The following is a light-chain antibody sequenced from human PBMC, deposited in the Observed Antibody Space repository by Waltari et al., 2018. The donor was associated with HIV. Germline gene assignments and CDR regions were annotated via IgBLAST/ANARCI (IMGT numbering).Light chain of an antibody. Sequence: FMLTQPRSVSESPGQTLAIYCTRSSGSIASNYVRWYHQRPGSPPPTVIYEDSQRPSVVLDRFSGSFDSASTAASLTSSGRETEDEADYYCQWYDSSIRYVFGAGTTVTVL. CDR2: EDS. V-gene: IGLV6-57*01. CDR3: QWYDSSIRYV. J-gene: IGLJ1*01. CDR1: SGSIASNY.